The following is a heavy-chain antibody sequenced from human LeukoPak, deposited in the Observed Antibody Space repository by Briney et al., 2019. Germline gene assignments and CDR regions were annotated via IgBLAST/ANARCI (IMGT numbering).Heavy chain of an antibody. CDR3: AKDSYYYDSSGYYAGFSDY. V-gene: IGHV3-15*01. J-gene: IGHJ4*02. D-gene: IGHD3-22*01. CDR1: GFIFSNAW. CDR2: IKSKTDGGTT. Sequence: GGSLRLSCAASGFIFSNAWMSWVRHAPGKGLEWVGRIKSKTDGGTTDYAAPVKGRFTISRDDSKNTLYLQINSLKTEDTAVYYCAKDSYYYDSSGYYAGFSDYWGQGTLVTVSS.